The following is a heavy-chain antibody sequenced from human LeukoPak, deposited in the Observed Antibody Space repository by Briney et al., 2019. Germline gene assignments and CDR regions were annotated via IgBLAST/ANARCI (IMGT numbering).Heavy chain of an antibody. CDR1: GFTFSSYS. J-gene: IGHJ2*01. CDR3: ARSVAANSPYWYFDL. V-gene: IGHV3-21*01. Sequence: GGSLRLSCAASGFTFSSYSMHWVRQAPGKGLEWVSSITSGPIYIYYADSMKGRLTISRDNAKSSLYLQMNSLRAEDTAVYYCARSVAANSPYWYFDLWGRGTLVTVSS. CDR2: ITSGPIYI. D-gene: IGHD4/OR15-4a*01.